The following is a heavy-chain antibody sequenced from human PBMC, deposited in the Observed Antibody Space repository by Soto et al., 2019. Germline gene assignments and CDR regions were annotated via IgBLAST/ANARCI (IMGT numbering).Heavy chain of an antibody. D-gene: IGHD3-22*01. CDR1: GGTFSTYT. Sequence: QVQLVQSGAEVKKPGSSVKVSCKASGGTFSTYTMSWVRQAPGQGLEWMGGIIPMFGTTTYAENFQGRVTIPADESTSTAYMELTSLRSGDTAVYYCTRDLYYFDSSAYYGHNWFDPWGQGTRVTVSS. CDR3: TRDLYYFDSSAYYGHNWFDP. J-gene: IGHJ5*02. V-gene: IGHV1-69*12. CDR2: IIPMFGTT.